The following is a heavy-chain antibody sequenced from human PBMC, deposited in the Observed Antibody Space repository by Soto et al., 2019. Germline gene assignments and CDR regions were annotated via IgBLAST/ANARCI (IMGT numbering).Heavy chain of an antibody. CDR2: ISSSGSTI. CDR3: ARAYYDFWSGYYYFDY. Sequence: LRLSCAASGFTFSSYEMNWVRQAPGKGLEWVSYISSSGSTIYYADSVKGRFTIPRDNAKNSLYLQMNSLRAEDTAVYYCARAYYDFWSGYYYFDYWGQGTLVTVSS. J-gene: IGHJ4*02. V-gene: IGHV3-48*03. D-gene: IGHD3-3*01. CDR1: GFTFSSYE.